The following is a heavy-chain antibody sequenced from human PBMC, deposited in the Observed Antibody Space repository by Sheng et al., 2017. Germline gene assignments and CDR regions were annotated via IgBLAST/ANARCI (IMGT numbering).Heavy chain of an antibody. Sequence: EVQLVESGGGLIQPGGSLRLSCAASGFTVSSNYMSWVRQAPGKGLEWVSLIYSGGNTFYADSVKGRFTISRDISKNTLYLQMNSLRVEDTAVYYCAREALSVSWVAFDFVGPRDNG. V-gene: IGHV3-53*01. CDR1: GFTVSSNY. CDR2: IYSGGNT. J-gene: IGHJ3*01. CDR3: AREALSVSWVAFDF. D-gene: IGHD1-26*01.